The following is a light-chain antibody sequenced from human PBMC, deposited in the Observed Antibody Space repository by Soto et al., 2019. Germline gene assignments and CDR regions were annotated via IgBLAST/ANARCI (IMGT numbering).Light chain of an antibody. CDR3: QKYLSALWT. CDR2: AAS. Sequence: DIQVSKSVISVSASDSARVTITCLASQNICHYLAWYQQKPGKAPKLLIYAASTLQSGVPSRFSGSGSGTDFTLTISSLQPEDVATYYCQKYLSALWTFGQGTKVDIK. CDR1: QNICHY. V-gene: IGKV1-27*01. J-gene: IGKJ1*01.